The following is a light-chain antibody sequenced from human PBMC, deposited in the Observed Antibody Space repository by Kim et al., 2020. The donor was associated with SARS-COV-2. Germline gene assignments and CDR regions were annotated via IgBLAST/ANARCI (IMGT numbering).Light chain of an antibody. Sequence: PGQMVTISCSGSSANIGSNYVYWYQQLPGTAPKLLIYRNNQRPSGVPDRFSGSKSGTSASLAISGLRSEDEAYYYCAAWDDSLSALFGGGTKLTVL. CDR2: RNN. CDR1: SANIGSNY. CDR3: AAWDDSLSAL. V-gene: IGLV1-47*01. J-gene: IGLJ2*01.